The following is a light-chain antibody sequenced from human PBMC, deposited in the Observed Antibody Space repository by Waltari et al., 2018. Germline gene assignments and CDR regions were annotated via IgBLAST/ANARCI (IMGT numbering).Light chain of an antibody. CDR3: QQYGRSPEN. CDR1: QSVSDNY. V-gene: IGKV3-20*01. J-gene: IGKJ1*01. CDR2: GAS. Sequence: EIVLTQSPGTLSLSPGDRATRSCRASQSVSDNYLAWYQHTPGQPPRLLIYGASSRATGIPDRFSGSGSGTDFTLTISRLEPEDFAVYYCQQYGRSPENFGQGTKVEIK.